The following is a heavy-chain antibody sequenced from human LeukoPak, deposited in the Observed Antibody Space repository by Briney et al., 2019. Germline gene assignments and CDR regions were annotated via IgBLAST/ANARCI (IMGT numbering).Heavy chain of an antibody. CDR3: ARHGNYYDTSQSDP. Sequence: SETLSLTCAVTGYSISSGYYWGWIRQPPGKGLEWIGSVYHSGSTYYNPSLKSRVTISVDTSKNQFSLKLSSVIAADTAVYYCARHGNYYDTSQSDPWGQGTLVTVSS. CDR2: VYHSGST. J-gene: IGHJ5*02. D-gene: IGHD3-22*01. V-gene: IGHV4-38-2*01. CDR1: GYSISSGYY.